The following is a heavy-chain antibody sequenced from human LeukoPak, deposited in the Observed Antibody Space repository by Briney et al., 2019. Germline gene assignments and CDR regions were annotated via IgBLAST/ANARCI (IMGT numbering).Heavy chain of an antibody. Sequence: PGGSLRLSCAASGFTFSSYAMSWVRQAPGKGLEWVSGISWNSGSIGYADSVKGRFTISRDNAKNSLYLQMNSLRAEDTALYYCAKGNYYYYGMDVWGQGTTVTVSS. CDR1: GFTFSSYA. J-gene: IGHJ6*02. V-gene: IGHV3-9*01. CDR2: ISWNSGSI. CDR3: AKGNYYYYGMDV.